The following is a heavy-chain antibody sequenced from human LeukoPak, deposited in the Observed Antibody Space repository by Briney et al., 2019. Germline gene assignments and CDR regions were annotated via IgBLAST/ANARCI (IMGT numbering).Heavy chain of an antibody. CDR1: GDSVSINSAT. CDR2: TYYRSKWFS. V-gene: IGHV6-1*01. CDR3: ARGSGSYYAFDI. D-gene: IGHD1-26*01. Sequence: SQTLSLTCAISGDSVSINSATWNWIRQSPSRGLEWLGRTYYRSKWFSDYAVSVESRTTFNPDTSKNQLSLQLNSVTPEDTAVYYCARGSGSYYAFDIWGQGTMVTVSS. J-gene: IGHJ3*02.